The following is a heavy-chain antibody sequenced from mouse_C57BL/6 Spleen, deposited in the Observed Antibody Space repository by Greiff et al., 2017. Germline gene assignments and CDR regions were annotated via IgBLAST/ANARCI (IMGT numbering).Heavy chain of an antibody. D-gene: IGHD2-5*01. CDR3: ARSAYYSNRSYWYFDV. Sequence: VQLQQSGPELVKPGASVKISCKASGYSFTGYYMNWVKQSPEKSLEWIGEINPSTGGTTYNQKFKAKATLTVDKSSSTAYMQLKSLTSEDSAVYYCARSAYYSNRSYWYFDVWGTGTTVTVSS. J-gene: IGHJ1*03. CDR1: GYSFTGYY. CDR2: INPSTGGT. V-gene: IGHV1-42*01.